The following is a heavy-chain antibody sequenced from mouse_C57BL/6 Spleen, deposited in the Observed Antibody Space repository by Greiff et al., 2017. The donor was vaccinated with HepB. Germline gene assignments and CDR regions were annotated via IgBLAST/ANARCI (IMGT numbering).Heavy chain of an antibody. CDR1: GFTFSTYG. Sequence: EVKVVESGGDLVKPGGSLKLSCAASGFTFSTYGMSWVRQTPDKRLEWVATISSGGSYTYYPDSVKGRFTISRDNAKNTLYLQMSSLKSEDTAIYYCARITTVWYFDVWATGTTVTVSS. CDR2: ISSGGSYT. CDR3: ARITTVWYFDV. J-gene: IGHJ1*03. V-gene: IGHV5-6*01. D-gene: IGHD1-1*01.